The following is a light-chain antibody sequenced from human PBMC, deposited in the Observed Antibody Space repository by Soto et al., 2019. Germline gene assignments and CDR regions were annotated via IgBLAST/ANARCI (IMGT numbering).Light chain of an antibody. J-gene: IGKJ4*01. V-gene: IGKV3-11*01. Sequence: EIVLTQSPATLSLSPGERATLSCRVSQSVTSFLAWYQQKPGQAPRLLIYDASNRATGIPARFSGSGSGTDFTLTISSLEPADFAVYYCQQRSNWPLTFGGGTKVETK. CDR2: DAS. CDR3: QQRSNWPLT. CDR1: QSVTSF.